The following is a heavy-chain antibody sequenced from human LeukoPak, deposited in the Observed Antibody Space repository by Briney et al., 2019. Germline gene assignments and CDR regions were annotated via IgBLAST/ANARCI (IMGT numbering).Heavy chain of an antibody. D-gene: IGHD1-26*01. Sequence: GASVKVSCKASGYTFTSYSISWVRQAPGQGLEWMGGIIPIFGTANYAQKFQGRVTITADESTSTAYMELSSLRSEDTAIYYCARELFRGTPTQDYWGQGTLVTVSS. V-gene: IGHV1-69*13. CDR1: GYTFTSYS. CDR2: IIPIFGTA. J-gene: IGHJ4*02. CDR3: ARELFRGTPTQDY.